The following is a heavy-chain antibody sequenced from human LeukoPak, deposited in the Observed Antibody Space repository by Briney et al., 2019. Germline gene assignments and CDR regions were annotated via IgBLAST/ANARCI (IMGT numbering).Heavy chain of an antibody. CDR3: ASWAPGIAVAIY. Sequence: PGGSLRLSCAASGFTFSSYAMHWVRQAPGKGLVWVSRINTDGSSTSYADSVKGRFTISRDNAKNSLYLQMNRLRAEDTAVYYCASWAPGIAVAIYWGQGTLVTVSS. CDR2: INTDGSST. V-gene: IGHV3-74*01. J-gene: IGHJ4*02. D-gene: IGHD6-19*01. CDR1: GFTFSSYA.